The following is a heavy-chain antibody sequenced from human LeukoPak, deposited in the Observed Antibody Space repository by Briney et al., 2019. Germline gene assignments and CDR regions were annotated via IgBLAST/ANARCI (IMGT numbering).Heavy chain of an antibody. CDR1: GYSFTSYW. CDR3: ALDKESGDGYNFYAFDI. Sequence: GESLKISCKGSGYSFTSYWIGWVRQMPGKGLEWMGIIYPGDSDTRYSPSFQGQVTISADKSISTAYLQWSSLKASDTAMYYCALDKESGDGYNFYAFDIWGQGTMVTVSS. J-gene: IGHJ3*02. D-gene: IGHD5-24*01. V-gene: IGHV5-51*01. CDR2: IYPGDSDT.